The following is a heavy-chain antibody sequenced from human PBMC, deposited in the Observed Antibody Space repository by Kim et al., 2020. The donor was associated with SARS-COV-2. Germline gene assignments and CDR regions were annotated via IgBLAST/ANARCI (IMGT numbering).Heavy chain of an antibody. CDR3: ATGIAASGYYYYGMDV. J-gene: IGHJ6*02. D-gene: IGHD6-13*01. Sequence: KLQGRVTMTEDKSTDTAYMELSSLRSEDTAVYYCATGIAASGYYYYGMDVWGQGTTVTVSS. V-gene: IGHV1-24*01.